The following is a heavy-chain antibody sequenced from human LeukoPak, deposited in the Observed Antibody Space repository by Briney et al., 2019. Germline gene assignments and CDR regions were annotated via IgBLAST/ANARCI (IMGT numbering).Heavy chain of an antibody. D-gene: IGHD1-26*01. CDR3: ARDPYSGNYGAYYYYYMDV. V-gene: IGHV3-21*06. Sequence: GGSLRLSCAASGFTFTSYNMNWVRQAPGKGLEWVSSITSSSSYIYYADSVKGRFTISRDNAKNSLYPQMDSLRVEDTAVYYCARDPYSGNYGAYYYYYMDVWGKGTTVTISS. J-gene: IGHJ6*03. CDR2: ITSSSSYI. CDR1: GFTFTSYN.